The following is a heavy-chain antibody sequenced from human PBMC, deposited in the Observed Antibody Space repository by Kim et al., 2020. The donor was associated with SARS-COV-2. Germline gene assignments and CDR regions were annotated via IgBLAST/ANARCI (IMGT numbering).Heavy chain of an antibody. CDR1: GFTFSSYA. Sequence: GGSLRLSCAASGFTFSSYAMSWVRQAPGKGLEWVSAISGSGGSTYYADSVKGRYTISRDNSKNTLYLQMNSLRAEDTAVYYCAKDPRDTLGFVLLWFGELFDYWGQGTLVTVSS. CDR2: ISGSGGST. CDR3: AKDPRDTLGFVLLWFGELFDY. D-gene: IGHD3-10*01. J-gene: IGHJ4*02. V-gene: IGHV3-23*01.